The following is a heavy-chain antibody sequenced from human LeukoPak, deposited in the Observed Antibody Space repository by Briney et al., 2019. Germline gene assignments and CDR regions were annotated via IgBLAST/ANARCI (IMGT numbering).Heavy chain of an antibody. CDR2: ISPGGGPT. D-gene: IGHD5-12*01. CDR3: AKDGAWLRFDD. J-gene: IGHJ4*02. V-gene: IGHV3-23*01. CDR1: GFTFSSYE. Sequence: GGSLRLSCAASGFTFSSYEMNWVRQAPGKGLEWVSGISPGGGPTYYADSVKGRFTISRDDSKNTLYLQMNNLRAEDTAVYYCAKDGAWLRFDDWGQGNLVTVSP.